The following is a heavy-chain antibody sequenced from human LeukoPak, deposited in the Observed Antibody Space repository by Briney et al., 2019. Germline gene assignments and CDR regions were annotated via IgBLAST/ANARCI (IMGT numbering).Heavy chain of an antibody. D-gene: IGHD3-22*01. CDR3: ARWDDRSGYYRGYYFDY. Sequence: PGGSLRLSCAAFGFTFSSDWMSWGRQAPGKGLEWVANIKQDGSEKYYVDSVKGRFTISRDNAKNSLYLQMNSLRAEDTAVYYCARWDDRSGYYRGYYFDYWGQGTLVTVSS. V-gene: IGHV3-7*01. J-gene: IGHJ4*02. CDR2: IKQDGSEK. CDR1: GFTFSSDW.